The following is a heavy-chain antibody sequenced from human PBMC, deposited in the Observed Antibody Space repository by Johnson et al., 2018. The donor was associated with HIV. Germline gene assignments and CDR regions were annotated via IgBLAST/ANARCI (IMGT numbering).Heavy chain of an antibody. Sequence: VQLVESGGGLIQPGGSLRLSCAASGFSVSNIYMSWIRQAPEKGLECVSIIYNADNTFYADSVKGRFSISRDNSKNTLYLQMTSLRAEDTALYYCVCSATPGGVDIWGQGTMVTVSS. CDR1: GFSVSNIY. CDR3: VCSATPGGVDI. V-gene: IGHV3-53*01. J-gene: IGHJ3*02. CDR2: IYNADNT. D-gene: IGHD1-14*01.